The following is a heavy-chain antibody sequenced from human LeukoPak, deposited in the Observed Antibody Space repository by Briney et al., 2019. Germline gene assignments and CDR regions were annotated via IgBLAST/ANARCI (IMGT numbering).Heavy chain of an antibody. CDR3: ARDAAYYDILTGYSPLGY. D-gene: IGHD3-9*01. J-gene: IGHJ4*02. CDR2: IYHSGST. CDR1: GGSISSSNW. V-gene: IGHV4-4*02. Sequence: SETLSLTCAVSGGSISSSNWWSWVRQPPGKGLEWIGEIYHSGSTNCNPSLKSRVTISVDKSKNQFSLKLSSVTAADTAVYYCARDAAYYDILTGYSPLGYWGQGTLVTVSS.